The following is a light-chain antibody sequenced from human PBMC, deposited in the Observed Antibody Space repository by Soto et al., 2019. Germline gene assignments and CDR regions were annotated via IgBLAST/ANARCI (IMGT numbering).Light chain of an antibody. CDR3: QQYGSSGT. V-gene: IGKV3-15*01. J-gene: IGKJ1*01. CDR1: QSVSIN. CDR2: GAS. Sequence: EIVMTQSPATLSVSPGERATITCRASQSVSINVSCYQHKPGQAPRLHIYGASTRESGISASFSGSGSGTEFTLTLSSLQSEDFAVYYCQQYGSSGTFGQGTKVDIK.